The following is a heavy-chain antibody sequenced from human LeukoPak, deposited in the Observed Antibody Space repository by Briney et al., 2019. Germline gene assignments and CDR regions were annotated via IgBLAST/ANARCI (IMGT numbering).Heavy chain of an antibody. V-gene: IGHV3-53*01. D-gene: IGHD3-22*01. CDR3: ATRYFYIGSRFYYGYFLDY. CDR2: IYKDGSP. Sequence: PGGSLRLSCAASGFIISETYMGWVRQAPGKGLEWVSVIYKDGSPHYADSAKGRFTISRDTSNNALYLQMNNLRAEDTAVYYRATRYFYIGSRFYYGYFLDYWGQGTLVTVSS. J-gene: IGHJ4*02. CDR1: GFIISETY.